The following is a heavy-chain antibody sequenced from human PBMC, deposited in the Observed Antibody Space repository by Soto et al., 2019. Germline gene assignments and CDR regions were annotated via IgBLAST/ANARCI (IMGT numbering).Heavy chain of an antibody. V-gene: IGHV2-5*02. CDR2: IYGDDDK. D-gene: IGHD5-18*01. J-gene: IGHJ4*02. Sequence: SGPTLVNPTQTLTLTCTFSGFSLSTNRVGVGWIRQPPGKALEWLTLIYGDDDKRYRPSLKSRLTITKDTSKNQLVLTMTNMDPVDTATYYCAHLPWKQLWPRAPVVYWGQGTPVTVSS. CDR3: AHLPWKQLWPRAPVVY. CDR1: GFSLSTNRVG.